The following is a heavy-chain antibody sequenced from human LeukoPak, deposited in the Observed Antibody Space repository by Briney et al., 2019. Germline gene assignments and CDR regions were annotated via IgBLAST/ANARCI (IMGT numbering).Heavy chain of an antibody. CDR3: ARDFFAFGGVIALLDY. CDR1: GFTFSSYS. J-gene: IGHJ4*02. Sequence: GGSLRLSCAASGFTFSSYSMNWVRQAPGKGLEWVSSISRSSTYIYYADSVKGRFTISRDNAKKSLYLQMNSLRDEDTAVYYCARDFFAFGGVIALLDYWGQGTLVTVSS. CDR2: ISRSSTYI. V-gene: IGHV3-21*01. D-gene: IGHD3-16*02.